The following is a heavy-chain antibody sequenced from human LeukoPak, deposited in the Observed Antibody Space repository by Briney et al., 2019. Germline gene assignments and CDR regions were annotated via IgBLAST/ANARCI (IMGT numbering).Heavy chain of an antibody. V-gene: IGHV3-23*01. J-gene: IGHJ4*02. D-gene: IGHD3-16*01. CDR1: GFTFSNYD. CDR3: AKVWGSLSVLDY. CDR2: ITGSDGST. Sequence: GGSLRLSCAASGFTFSNYDMTWVRQAPGKGLEWVSGITGSDGSTYYADSVKGRFSISRDNSKNTLYLQMNSLRAEDTAVYYCAKVWGSLSVLDYWGQGTLVTVSS.